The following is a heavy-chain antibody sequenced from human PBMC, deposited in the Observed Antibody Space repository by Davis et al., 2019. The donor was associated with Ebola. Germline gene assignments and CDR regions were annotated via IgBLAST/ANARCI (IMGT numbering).Heavy chain of an antibody. J-gene: IGHJ4*02. CDR2: IYSGGST. CDR1: GFTVSSNY. D-gene: IGHD4-17*01. Sequence: GGSLRLSCAASGFTVSSNYMSWVRQAPGKGLEWVSVIYSGGSTYYADSVKGRFTISRDNSKNTLYLQMNSLRAEDTAVYYCARKYGDYAGGSFDYWGQGTLDTVSS. V-gene: IGHV3-53*01. CDR3: ARKYGDYAGGSFDY.